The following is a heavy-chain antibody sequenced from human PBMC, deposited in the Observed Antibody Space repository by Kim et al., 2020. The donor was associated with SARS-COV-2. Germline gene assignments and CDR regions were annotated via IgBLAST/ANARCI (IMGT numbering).Heavy chain of an antibody. V-gene: IGHV3-74*01. CDR1: GFTFSSYW. Sequence: GGSLRLSCAASGFTFSSYWMHWVRQAPGKGLVWVSRINSDGSSTSYADSVKGRFTISRDNAKNTLYLQMNSLRAEDTAVYYCARDHIPIAAADTPGYWGQGTLVTVSS. CDR2: INSDGSST. CDR3: ARDHIPIAAADTPGY. J-gene: IGHJ4*02. D-gene: IGHD6-13*01.